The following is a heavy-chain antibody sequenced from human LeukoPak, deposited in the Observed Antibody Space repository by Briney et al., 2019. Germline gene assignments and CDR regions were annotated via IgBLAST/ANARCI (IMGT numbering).Heavy chain of an antibody. V-gene: IGHV4-59*01. CDR1: GGSTSRYY. CDR2: IYYSGST. J-gene: IGHJ6*02. Sequence: SETLSLTCTVSGGSTSRYYWSWIRQPPGKGLEWIGYIYYSGSTNYNPSLKSRVTISVDTSKNQFSLKLSSVTAADTAVYYCAGDRGYSYGYPYYYYGMDVWGQGTTVTVSS. D-gene: IGHD5-18*01. CDR3: AGDRGYSYGYPYYYYGMDV.